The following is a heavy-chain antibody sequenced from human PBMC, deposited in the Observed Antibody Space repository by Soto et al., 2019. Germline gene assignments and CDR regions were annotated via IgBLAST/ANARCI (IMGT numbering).Heavy chain of an antibody. J-gene: IGHJ5*02. CDR1: GFRFSSYG. Sequence: GSLRLSCRTSGFRFSSYGMHWVRQAPGKGLEWVANIKQDGSEKYYVDSVKGRFTISRDNAKNSLYLQMNSLRAEDTAVYYCARHYCSGGSCLFGPWGQGTLVTVSS. V-gene: IGHV3-7*01. D-gene: IGHD2-15*01. CDR3: ARHYCSGGSCLFGP. CDR2: IKQDGSEK.